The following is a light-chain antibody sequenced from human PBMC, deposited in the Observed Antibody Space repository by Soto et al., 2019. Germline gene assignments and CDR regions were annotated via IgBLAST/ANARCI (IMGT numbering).Light chain of an antibody. CDR2: EVS. V-gene: IGLV2-14*01. CDR3: SSYTSTSTWV. J-gene: IGLJ3*02. Sequence: QSALTQPASVSGSPGQSITISCTGTSSDVGAYNHVSWYQQLPGKAPKLMIYEVSDRPSGVSNRLSGSKSANTASLTISGLQAEDEADYYCSSYTSTSTWVFGGGTKLTVL. CDR1: SSDVGAYNH.